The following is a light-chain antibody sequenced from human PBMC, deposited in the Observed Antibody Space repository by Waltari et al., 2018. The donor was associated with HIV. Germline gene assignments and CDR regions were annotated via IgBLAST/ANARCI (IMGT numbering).Light chain of an antibody. Sequence: QSVLTLTPSVSGAAVQRVTIFCTGSSFIIGAGHAHHCHQLLPGNAPKVVIFDNIDRPAGVPARCSGSRSGTSASLAINELRAEDEADYYCHSHAGNLGVFGGGTKVTVL. V-gene: IGLV1-40*01. CDR2: DNI. CDR1: SFIIGAGHA. J-gene: IGLJ3*02. CDR3: HSHAGNLGV.